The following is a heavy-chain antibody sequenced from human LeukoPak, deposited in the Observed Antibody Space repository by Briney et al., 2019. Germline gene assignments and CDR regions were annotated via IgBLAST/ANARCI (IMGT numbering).Heavy chain of an antibody. CDR3: VVSPTQDFFDY. CDR1: GVSINSHY. CDR2: IYGSGRT. V-gene: IGHV4-4*09. J-gene: IGHJ4*02. Sequence: SETLSLTCTVSGVSINSHYLNWIRQPPGKGLEWIGYIYGSGRTNYNPSPKSRVTMSVETSKSHFSLRLSSVTAADTAVYYCVVSPTQDFFDYWGEGPLVTVS.